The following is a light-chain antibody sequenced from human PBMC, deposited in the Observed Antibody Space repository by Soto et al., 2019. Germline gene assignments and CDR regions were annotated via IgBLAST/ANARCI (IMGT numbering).Light chain of an antibody. Sequence: EIVMTLSPSTLSVSHGERATLSCRASQSVSSNLAWYQQKPGQAPRLLIYGASTRATGIPARFSGSGSGTEFTLTISSLQSEDFAIYYCQQGSNGPPLPVGG. V-gene: IGKV3-15*01. J-gene: IGKJ4*01. CDR1: QSVSSN. CDR3: QQGSNGPPLP. CDR2: GAS.